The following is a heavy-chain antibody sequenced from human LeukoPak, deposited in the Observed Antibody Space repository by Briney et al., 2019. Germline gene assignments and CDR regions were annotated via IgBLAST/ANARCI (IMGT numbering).Heavy chain of an antibody. V-gene: IGHV4-61*02. CDR3: ARPRGAGSPGEAFDI. D-gene: IGHD6-19*01. J-gene: IGHJ3*02. CDR2: IYTSGST. Sequence: PSQTLSLTCTVSGGSISSGSYYWSWIRQPAGKGLEWIGRIYTSGSTNYNPSLKSRVTISVDTSKNQFSLKLSSVTAADTAVYYCARPRGAGSPGEAFDIWGQGTMVTVSS. CDR1: GGSISSGSYY.